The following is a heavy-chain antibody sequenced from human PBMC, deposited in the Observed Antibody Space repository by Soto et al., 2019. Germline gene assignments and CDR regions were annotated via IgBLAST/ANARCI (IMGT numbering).Heavy chain of an antibody. Sequence: SEPLSLTCTVSGGSTSSDNYWSWIRQPPGKGLEWIGHIYYSGNTDYNPSLKSRLAISIDTSKNQFSLKLSTVTAADTAVYFCAREGGESSDGLYYFDSWGQGSLVTVS. J-gene: IGHJ4*02. CDR2: IYYSGNT. D-gene: IGHD3-16*01. CDR1: GGSTSSDNY. CDR3: AREGGESSDGLYYFDS. V-gene: IGHV4-30-4*01.